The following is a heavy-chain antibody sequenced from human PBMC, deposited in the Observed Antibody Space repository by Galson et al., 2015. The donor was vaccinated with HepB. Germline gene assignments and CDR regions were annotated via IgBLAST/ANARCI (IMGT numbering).Heavy chain of an antibody. D-gene: IGHD3-22*01. CDR3: ARGASESHYYDTNGFPYFFDF. CDR1: GGTFSTYA. J-gene: IGHJ4*02. CDR2: VIPLFDMP. Sequence: SVKVSCKASGGTFSTYAINWVRQAPGQGLEWMGGVIPLFDMPYYAGKFQGRVAITADESTSTAYMELSSLRSEDTAVYFCARGASESHYYDTNGFPYFFDFWGQGTLVTVSS. V-gene: IGHV1-69*13.